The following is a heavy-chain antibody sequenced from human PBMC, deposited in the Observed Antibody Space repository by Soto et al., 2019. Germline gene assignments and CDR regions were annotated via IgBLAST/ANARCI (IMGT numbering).Heavy chain of an antibody. V-gene: IGHV4-59*01. J-gene: IGHJ4*02. D-gene: IGHD1-26*01. Sequence: SETLSLTCTVSGGSISSYDWSWIRQPPGKGLEWIGYIYYSGSTNYNPSLKSRVTISVDTSKNQFSLKVSSVTAADKAVYYRAREGGSYWGYYFDYWGQGTLVTVSS. CDR1: GGSISSYD. CDR2: IYYSGST. CDR3: AREGGSYWGYYFDY.